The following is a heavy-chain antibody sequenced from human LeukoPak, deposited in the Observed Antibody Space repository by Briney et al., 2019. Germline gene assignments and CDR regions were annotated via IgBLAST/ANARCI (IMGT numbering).Heavy chain of an antibody. CDR2: FYFSGST. J-gene: IGHJ6*03. CDR1: GGSISTYY. CDR3: ARGSSSSGGYFYYMDV. D-gene: IGHD2-2*01. V-gene: IGHV4-59*01. Sequence: PSETLSLTCTVSGGSISTYYWSWIRQPPGKGLEWIGYFYFSGSTKYNPSLKSRVTLSVDTSKNQSSLNLNSETAADTAVYYCARGSSSSGGYFYYMDVWGKGTTVTVSS.